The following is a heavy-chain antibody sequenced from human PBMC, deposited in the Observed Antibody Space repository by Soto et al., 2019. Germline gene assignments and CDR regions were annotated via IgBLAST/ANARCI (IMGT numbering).Heavy chain of an antibody. CDR2: IKTDGSEK. D-gene: IGHD6-25*01. Sequence: EVQLVESGGGLVQPGGSLRLSCVVSGFMFSSYWMTWVRQAPGKGLEWVANIKTDGSEKYYVDSVKGRFTISRDNAKNSLYRQMNSLRVEDTDVYYFANNRVAAAGDDWGQGTLVTVSS. V-gene: IGHV3-7*01. CDR1: GFMFSSYW. J-gene: IGHJ4*02. CDR3: ANNRVAAAGDD.